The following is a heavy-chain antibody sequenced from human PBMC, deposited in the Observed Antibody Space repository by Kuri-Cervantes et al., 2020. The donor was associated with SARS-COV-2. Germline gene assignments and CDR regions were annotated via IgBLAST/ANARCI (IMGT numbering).Heavy chain of an antibody. CDR1: GFTFSSYS. J-gene: IGHJ6*03. V-gene: IGHV3-21*03. CDR3: HYVVTGYYYYYMDV. D-gene: IGHD2-21*02. CDR2: ISSSSSYI. Sequence: GESLKISCAASGFTFSSYSMNWVRQAPGKGLEWVSSISSSSSYIYYADSVKGRFTISRDNAKNSLYLQMNSLKTEDTAVYYCHYVVTGYYYYYMDVWGKGTTVTVSS.